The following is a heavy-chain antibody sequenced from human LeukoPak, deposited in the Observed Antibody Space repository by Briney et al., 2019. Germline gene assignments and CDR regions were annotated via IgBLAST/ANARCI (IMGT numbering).Heavy chain of an antibody. Sequence: GGSLRLSCAASGFTFSSYSMNWVRQAPGKGLEWVSSISSSSYIYYADSVKGRFTISRDNAKNSLYLQMNSLRAEDTAVYYCARDRPSSYYYYGMDVWGQGTTVTVSS. J-gene: IGHJ6*02. CDR2: ISSSSYI. CDR3: ARDRPSSYYYYGMDV. V-gene: IGHV3-21*01. CDR1: GFTFSSYS.